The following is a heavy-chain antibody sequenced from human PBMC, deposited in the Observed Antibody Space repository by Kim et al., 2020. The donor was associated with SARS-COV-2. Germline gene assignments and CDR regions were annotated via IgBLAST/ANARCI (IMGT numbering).Heavy chain of an antibody. V-gene: IGHV4-34*01. J-gene: IGHJ4*02. Sequence: SETLSLTCAVHGGSFSGYYWSWIRQPPGKGLEWIGEINHSGSTNYNPSLKSRVTISVDTSKNQFSLKLSSVTAADTAVYYCARDFGRSSGYWGQGTLVTV. CDR1: GGSFSGYY. CDR3: ARDFGRSSGY. CDR2: INHSGST. D-gene: IGHD3-22*01.